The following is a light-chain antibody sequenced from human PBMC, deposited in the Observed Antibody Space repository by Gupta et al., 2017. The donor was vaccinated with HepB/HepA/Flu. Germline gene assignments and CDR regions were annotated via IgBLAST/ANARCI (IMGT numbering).Light chain of an antibody. CDR3: QSYDSGLSGSV. CDR1: NSNIGAGYD. CDR2: GNT. V-gene: IGLV1-40*01. J-gene: IGLJ2*01. Sequence: QSVLTQPPSVAGGPGLRVTLPCTGRNSNIGAGYDVHWYQQLPGTAPKVLIYGNTNRPSGVPDRFSGSKSGTSASLAITGLQAEDEADYYCQSYDSGLSGSVFGGGTKLTVL.